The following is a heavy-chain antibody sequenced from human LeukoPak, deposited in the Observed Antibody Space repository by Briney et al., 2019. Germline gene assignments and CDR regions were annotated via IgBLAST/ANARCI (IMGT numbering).Heavy chain of an antibody. Sequence: ASVKVSCKASGYTFTSYDINWVRQAPGQGLEWMGWINLNSGGTNYAQNFQGRVTMTRDTSISTAYMELSRLRSDDTAVYYCTTLDYYDNSGYYYADDYWGQGTLVTVSS. CDR2: INLNSGGT. V-gene: IGHV1-2*02. CDR3: TTLDYYDNSGYYYADDY. J-gene: IGHJ4*02. CDR1: GYTFTSYD. D-gene: IGHD3-22*01.